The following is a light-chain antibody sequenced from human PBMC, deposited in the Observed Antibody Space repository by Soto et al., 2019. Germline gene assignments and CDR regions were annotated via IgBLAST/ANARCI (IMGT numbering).Light chain of an antibody. CDR1: QTVSSY. J-gene: IGKJ5*01. V-gene: IGKV3-20*01. CDR2: VAS. Sequence: ENVLTQSPGTLSLSPGERATLSCRASQTVSSYLTWYQQRPGQAPRLLIYVASKRATGIPDRFSGSGSGTDFTLTISRLEHEDFALYYCQQYGTSPITFGQGTRLE. CDR3: QQYGTSPIT.